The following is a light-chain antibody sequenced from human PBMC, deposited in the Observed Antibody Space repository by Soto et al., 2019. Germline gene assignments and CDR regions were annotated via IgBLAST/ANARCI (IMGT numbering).Light chain of an antibody. V-gene: IGLV2-23*02. Sequence: QSALTQPASVSGSPGQSITISCTGTSSDFGNYNLVSWYQQHPGKVPKLMIFEVNKRPSGVSNRFSGSKSGNTASLTISGLKVEDEADYYCCSSGGSPTHVFGTGTKLTVL. CDR1: SSDFGNYNL. CDR2: EVN. CDR3: CSSGGSPTHV. J-gene: IGLJ1*01.